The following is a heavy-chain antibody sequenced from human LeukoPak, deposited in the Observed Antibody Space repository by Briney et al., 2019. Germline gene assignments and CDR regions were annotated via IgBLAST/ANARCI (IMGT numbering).Heavy chain of an antibody. CDR1: GFTFSSYC. CDR2: INSDGSII. CDR3: TRVGTTLDY. J-gene: IGHJ4*02. D-gene: IGHD1-7*01. V-gene: IGHV3-74*01. Sequence: PGRSLRLSCAASGFTFSSYCMHWVRQAPGKGLVWVSRINSDGSIINYADSVKGRFTISRDNAKNTLYLQMHSLIAEDTAVYYCTRVGTTLDYWGQGTLVTVSS.